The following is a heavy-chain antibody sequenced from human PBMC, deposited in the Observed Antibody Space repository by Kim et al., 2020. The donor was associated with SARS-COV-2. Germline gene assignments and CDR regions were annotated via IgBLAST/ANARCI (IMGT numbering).Heavy chain of an antibody. CDR2: ISSSGSTI. V-gene: IGHV3-11*04. CDR3: ARLGRLYYDILPGYYHHDYFFDC. J-gene: IGHJ4*02. D-gene: IGHD3-9*01. Sequence: GGSLRLSCAASGFTFSDYYMSWIRQAPGKGLEWVSYISSSGSTIYYADSVKGRFTISRDNAKNSLYLQMNSLRAEDTAVYYCARLGRLYYDILPGYYHHDYFFDCWCQGTVVTVSS. CDR1: GFTFSDYY.